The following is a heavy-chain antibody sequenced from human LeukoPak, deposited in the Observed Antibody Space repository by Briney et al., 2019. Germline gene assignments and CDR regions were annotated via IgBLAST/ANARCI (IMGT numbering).Heavy chain of an antibody. D-gene: IGHD1-7*01. CDR1: GFTFSSYA. CDR3: ARDLTGTTNY. Sequence: PGRSLRLSCAASGFTFSSYAMHWVRQAPGKGLEWVAVISYDGSNKYYADSVKGRFTISRDNSKNTLYLQMNSLRAEDTAVYYCARDLTGTTNYWGQGTRVTVSS. V-gene: IGHV3-30-3*01. CDR2: ISYDGSNK. J-gene: IGHJ4*02.